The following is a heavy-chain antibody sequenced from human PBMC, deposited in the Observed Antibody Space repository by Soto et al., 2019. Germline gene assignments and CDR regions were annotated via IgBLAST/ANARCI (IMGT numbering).Heavy chain of an antibody. CDR3: SRDQGLGAGYFAL. CDR2: IYRGSP. Sequence: QVQLQESGPGQVKPSETLFLTCTVSGGSVSSGTYYWSWIRQPAGKGLEWMGYIYRGSPNYNPSRESRATLSVDTSRTQFSLMLSSVTAADTAVYYCSRDQGLGAGYFALWGRGTLVTVSS. CDR1: GGSVSSGTYY. V-gene: IGHV4-61*01. D-gene: IGHD7-27*01. J-gene: IGHJ2*01.